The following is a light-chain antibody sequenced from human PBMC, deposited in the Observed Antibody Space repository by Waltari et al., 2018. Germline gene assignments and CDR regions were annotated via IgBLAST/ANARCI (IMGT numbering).Light chain of an antibody. V-gene: IGKV2-30*01. Sequence: DVVMTQSPLSLPVTLGQPASISCKFSQSIVYSDGNIYLTWVQPRPGQSLRLAINKVSARDSGVPDRFSGSGSGTDFTLKISSVEAEDVGVYYCMQGTHWPYTFGQGTKLEIK. CDR3: MQGTHWPYT. J-gene: IGKJ2*01. CDR1: QSIVYSDGNIY. CDR2: KVS.